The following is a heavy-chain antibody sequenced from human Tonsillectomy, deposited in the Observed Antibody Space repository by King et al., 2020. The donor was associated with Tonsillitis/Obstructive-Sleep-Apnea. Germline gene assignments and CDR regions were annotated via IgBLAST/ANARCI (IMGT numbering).Heavy chain of an antibody. Sequence: VQLVESGAEVRKPGASVKVSCQASGHTFTGYFMHWVRQAPGLGLEWMGWINPNSGGTEFAQKFLGRVTMGTDFLELSRLRSDDTAVYFCARTLDSGSFSRDYFVSWGQGTLVTVSS. D-gene: IGHD3-10*01. J-gene: IGHJ4*02. CDR1: GHTFTGYF. V-gene: IGHV1-2*02. CDR3: ARTLDSGSFSRDYFVS. CDR2: INPNSGGT.